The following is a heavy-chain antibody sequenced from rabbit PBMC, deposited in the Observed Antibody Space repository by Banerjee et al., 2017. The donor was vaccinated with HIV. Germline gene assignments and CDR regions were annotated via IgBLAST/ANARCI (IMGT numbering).Heavy chain of an antibody. J-gene: IGHJ4*01. CDR3: ARAGYGGRGYAEYINL. D-gene: IGHD8-1*01. CDR2: INTSSGRA. CDR1: GFSFTNKYV. Sequence: QEQLEDSGGDLVKPEGSLTLTCTASGFSFTNKYVMCWVRQAPGKGLEWIACINTSSGRAVFANWAKRRFPSAKNASAPVNMQMSSLAGGGAAIYFRARAGYGGRGYAEYINLGDQATLVSVS. V-gene: IGHV1S45*01.